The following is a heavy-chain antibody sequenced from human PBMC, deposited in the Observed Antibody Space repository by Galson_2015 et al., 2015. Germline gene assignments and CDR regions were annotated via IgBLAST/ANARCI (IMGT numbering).Heavy chain of an antibody. CDR3: ARDDLALDY. CDR1: GGSISSSSYY. Sequence: SETLSLTCTVSGGSISSSSYYWGWIRQPPGKGLEWIGSIYYSGSTYYNPSLKSRVTISVDTSKNQFSLKLSSVTAADTAVYYCARDDLALDYWGQGTLVTVSS. V-gene: IGHV4-39*07. J-gene: IGHJ4*02. CDR2: IYYSGST.